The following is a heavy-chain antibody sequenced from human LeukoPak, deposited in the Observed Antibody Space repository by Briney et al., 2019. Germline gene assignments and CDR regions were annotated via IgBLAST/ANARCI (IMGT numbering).Heavy chain of an antibody. D-gene: IGHD6-19*01. CDR1: GFTFSSYE. CDR2: ISSSSSYI. CDR3: ARDQKSGWYDPEGYFDY. V-gene: IGHV3-21*01. Sequence: PGGSLRLSCAASGFTFSSYEMNWVRQAPGKGLEWVSSISSSSSYIYYADSVKGRFTISRDNAKNSLYLQMNSLRAEDTAVYYCARDQKSGWYDPEGYFDYWGQGTLVTVSS. J-gene: IGHJ4*02.